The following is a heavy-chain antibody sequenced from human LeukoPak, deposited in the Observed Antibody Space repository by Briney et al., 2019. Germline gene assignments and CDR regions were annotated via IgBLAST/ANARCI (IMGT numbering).Heavy chain of an antibody. CDR1: GFTFNTFN. J-gene: IGHJ4*02. CDR3: ARGHLAASYKWTPDY. D-gene: IGHD3-9*01. Sequence: GGSLRLSCAASGFTFNTFNMNWVRQAPGKGLEWVSSITSGGDYIYYADSVKGRFTTSRDNAKNSLSLQLNSLRVEDTAVYYCARGHLAASYKWTPDYWGQGTLVTVSS. CDR2: ITSGGDYI. V-gene: IGHV3-21*01.